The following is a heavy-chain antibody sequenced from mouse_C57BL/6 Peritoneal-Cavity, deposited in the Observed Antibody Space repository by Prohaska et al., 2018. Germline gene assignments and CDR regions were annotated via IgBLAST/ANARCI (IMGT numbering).Heavy chain of an antibody. CDR3: ARGGPNYYGRSHLYFDV. CDR2: IYPGSGST. J-gene: IGHJ1*03. CDR1: GYTFTSYW. D-gene: IGHD1-1*01. Sequence: QVQLQQPGAELVKPGASVKMSCKASGYTFTSYWITWVKQRPGQGLEWIGYIYPGSGSTNYKEKFKSKATLTVDTSSSTSYRQLSSLTSEDSAVYYCARGGPNYYGRSHLYFDVWGTGTTVTVSS. V-gene: IGHV1-55*01.